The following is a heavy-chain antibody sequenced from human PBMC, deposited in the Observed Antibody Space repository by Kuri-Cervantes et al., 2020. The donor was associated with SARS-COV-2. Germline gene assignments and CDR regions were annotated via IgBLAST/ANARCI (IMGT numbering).Heavy chain of an antibody. D-gene: IGHD3-9*01. CDR3: ARNTRAYDILTGYYQSSWFDP. CDR2: IDWDDDK. J-gene: IGHJ5*02. Sequence: SGPTLVKPTQTLTLTCTFSEFSLSTSGVGVGWIRQPPGKALEWLARIDWDDDKYYSTSLKTRLTISKDTSKNQVVLTMTNMDPVDTATYYCARNTRAYDILTGYYQSSWFDPWGQGTLVTVSS. V-gene: IGHV2-70*11. CDR1: EFSLSTSGVG.